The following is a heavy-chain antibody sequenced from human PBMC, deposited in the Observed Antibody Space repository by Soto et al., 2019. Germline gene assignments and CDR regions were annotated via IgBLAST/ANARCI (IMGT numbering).Heavy chain of an antibody. CDR2: IYYSGST. D-gene: IGHD2-15*01. CDR1: GGSISSYY. CDR3: ARAGRYCSGGSCYPISADYYYGMDV. J-gene: IGHJ6*02. V-gene: IGHV4-59*01. Sequence: SETLSLTCTVSGGSISSYYWSWIRQPPGKGLEWIGYIYYSGSTNYNPSLKGRVTISVDTSKNQFSLKLSSVTAADTAVYYCARAGRYCSGGSCYPISADYYYGMDVWGQGTTVTVSS.